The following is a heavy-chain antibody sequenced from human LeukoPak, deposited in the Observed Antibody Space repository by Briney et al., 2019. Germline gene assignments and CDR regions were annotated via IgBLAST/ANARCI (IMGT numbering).Heavy chain of an antibody. D-gene: IGHD5-18*01. V-gene: IGHV4-59*01. Sequence: PSETLSLTCTVSGGSISSYYWSWIRQPPGKGLEWIGCIYYSGSTNYNPSLKSRVTISVDTSKNQFSLKLSSVAAADTAVYYCASTTEGGYTYDYFYYYYMDVWGKGTTVTISS. CDR3: ASTTEGGYTYDYFYYYYMDV. CDR1: GGSISSYY. J-gene: IGHJ6*03. CDR2: IYYSGST.